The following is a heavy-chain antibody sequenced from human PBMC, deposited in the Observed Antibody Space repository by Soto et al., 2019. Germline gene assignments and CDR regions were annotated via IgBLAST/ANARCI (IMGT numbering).Heavy chain of an antibody. D-gene: IGHD3-22*01. CDR3: VSPEGYYDSSGYTLDY. V-gene: IGHV4-39*01. CDR2: MFYSGNP. CDR1: GDSISSSTYY. J-gene: IGHJ4*02. Sequence: QVQLQESGPGLVKPSETLSLTCTVSGDSISSSTYYWGWIRQPPGKGLEWIGSMFYSGNPYYNPSLKSRVTLSIDTSKNQFSLKLNSVTAADTAVYYCVSPEGYYDSSGYTLDYWGQGTLVTVSS.